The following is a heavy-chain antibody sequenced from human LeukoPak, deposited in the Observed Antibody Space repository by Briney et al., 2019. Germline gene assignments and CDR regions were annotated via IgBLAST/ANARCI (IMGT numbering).Heavy chain of an antibody. J-gene: IGHJ4*02. CDR1: GFTFSSYA. D-gene: IGHD3-16*02. V-gene: IGHV3-23*01. CDR3: ARGEFSPLLLDY. CDR2: ISGSGGST. Sequence: GGSLRLSCAASGFTFSSYAMSWVRQAPGKGLEWVSAISGSGGSTYYAGSVKGRFTISRDNSKNTLYLQMNSLRAEDTAVYYCARGEFSPLLLDYWGQGTLVTVSS.